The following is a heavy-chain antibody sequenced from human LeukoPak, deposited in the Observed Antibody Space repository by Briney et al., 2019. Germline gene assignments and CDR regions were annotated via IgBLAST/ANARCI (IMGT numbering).Heavy chain of an antibody. J-gene: IGHJ6*03. D-gene: IGHD2-21*02. V-gene: IGHV4-39*07. CDR1: GGSISSSSYY. CDR3: ARDSLQTASYYMDV. CDR2: IYYSGST. Sequence: SETLSPTCTVSGGSISSSSYYWGWIRQPPGKGLEWIGSIYYSGSTYYNPSLKSRVTISVDTSKNQFSLKLSSVTAADTAVYYCARDSLQTASYYMDVWGKGTTVTVSS.